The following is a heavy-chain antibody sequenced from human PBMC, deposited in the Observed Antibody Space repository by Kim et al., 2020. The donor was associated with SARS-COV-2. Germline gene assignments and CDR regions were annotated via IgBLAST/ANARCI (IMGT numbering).Heavy chain of an antibody. CDR1: GYTFTSYA. CDR2: INAGNGNT. V-gene: IGHV1-3*01. J-gene: IGHJ6*02. Sequence: ASVKVSCKASGYTFTSYAMHWVRQAPGQRLEWMGWINAGNGNTKYSQKFQGRVTITRDTSASTAYMELSSLRSEDTAVYYCAREYGTLLWFGESLYGMDVWGQGTTVTVSS. D-gene: IGHD3-10*01. CDR3: AREYGTLLWFGESLYGMDV.